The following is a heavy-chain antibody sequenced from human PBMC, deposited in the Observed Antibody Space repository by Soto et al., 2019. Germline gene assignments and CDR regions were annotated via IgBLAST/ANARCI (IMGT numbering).Heavy chain of an antibody. D-gene: IGHD1-26*01. V-gene: IGHV3-23*01. Sequence: WGSLRLSCAASGLTFSSYAMSCVRQAPGKGLEWVSAISGSGGSTYYADSVKGRFTISRDNSKNTLYLQMNSLRSDETAVYFCARDRLGATGDYWGQGTLVTVSS. CDR2: ISGSGGST. CDR1: GLTFSSYA. CDR3: ARDRLGATGDY. J-gene: IGHJ4*02.